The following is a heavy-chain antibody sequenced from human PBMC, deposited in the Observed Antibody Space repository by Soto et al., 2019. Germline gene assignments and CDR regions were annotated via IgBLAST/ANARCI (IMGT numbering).Heavy chain of an antibody. CDR3: ASSHGSRYRAFDY. Sequence: QVQLVQSGAEVKRPGSSVKVSCKASGDTFNFYSINWVRQAPGLGLEWMGRVNPIVSMSNYAQKFQGRVTMTADKPTSTAYMELSSLRSEDTAIYHCASSHGSRYRAFDYWGQGALVTVSS. D-gene: IGHD3-10*01. V-gene: IGHV1-69*02. CDR2: VNPIVSMS. CDR1: GDTFNFYS. J-gene: IGHJ4*02.